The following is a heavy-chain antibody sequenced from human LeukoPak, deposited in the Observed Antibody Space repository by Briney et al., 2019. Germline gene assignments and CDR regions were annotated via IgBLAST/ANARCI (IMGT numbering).Heavy chain of an antibody. Sequence: SETLSLTCTVSGGSISSYYWCWIRLPPGKGLGSIGYIYSSGSTNYNPSLKSRVTISVDTSKNQFSLKLSSVTAADTAVYYCARGGKLLRYFDWYDYWGQGTLVTVSS. V-gene: IGHV4-59*01. J-gene: IGHJ4*02. CDR2: IYSSGST. D-gene: IGHD3-9*01. CDR1: GGSISSYY. CDR3: ARGGKLLRYFDWYDY.